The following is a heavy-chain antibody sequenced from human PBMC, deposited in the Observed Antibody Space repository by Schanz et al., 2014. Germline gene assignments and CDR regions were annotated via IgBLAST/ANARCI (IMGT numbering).Heavy chain of an antibody. CDR3: ARRSVSPSGNSYGYVVAWFDP. V-gene: IGHV4-4*02. Sequence: QVQLRESGPGLVKPSGTLSLTCAVSGGSISSSNWWSWVRQPPGKGLEWIGEIYHSGSTNYKPSLKSRVTISADKSKNQFSLKLRSVTAADTAVYYCARRSVSPSGNSYGYVVAWFDPWGQGTLVTVSS. D-gene: IGHD5-18*01. J-gene: IGHJ5*02. CDR1: GGSISSSNW. CDR2: IYHSGST.